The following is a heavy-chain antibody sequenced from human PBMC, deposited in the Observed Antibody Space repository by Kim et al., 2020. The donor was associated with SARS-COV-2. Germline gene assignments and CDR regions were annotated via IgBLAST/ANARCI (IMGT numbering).Heavy chain of an antibody. D-gene: IGHD6-19*01. CDR1: GFTFSSYW. Sequence: GGSLRLSCAASGFTFSSYWMSWVRQAPGKGLEWVANIKQDGSEKYYVDSVKGRFTISRDNAKNSLYLQMNSLRAEDTAVYYCARVESSNIAVAGFDYWGQGTLVTVSS. CDR3: ARVESSNIAVAGFDY. J-gene: IGHJ4*02. CDR2: IKQDGSEK. V-gene: IGHV3-7*03.